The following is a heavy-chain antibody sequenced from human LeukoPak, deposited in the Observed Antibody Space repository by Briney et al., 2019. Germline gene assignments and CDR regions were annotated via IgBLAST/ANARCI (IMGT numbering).Heavy chain of an antibody. D-gene: IGHD6-6*01. Sequence: GGSLRLSCAASGFTFSSYAMSWVRQAPGKGLEWVSAISGSGGSTYYADSVKGRFTISRDNAKNSLYLQMNSLRAEDTAVYYCARGYSSSSSGYDYWGQGTLVTVSS. CDR3: ARGYSSSSSGYDY. CDR2: ISGSGGST. CDR1: GFTFSSYA. V-gene: IGHV3-23*01. J-gene: IGHJ4*02.